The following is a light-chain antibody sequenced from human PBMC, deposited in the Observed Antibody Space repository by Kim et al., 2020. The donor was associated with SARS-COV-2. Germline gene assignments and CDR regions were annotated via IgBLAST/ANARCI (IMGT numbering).Light chain of an antibody. CDR2: DAS. Sequence: DIQMTQSPSTLSASVGDRVTITCRASQSIIRWLAWYQQKPGKAPKLLIHDASNLESGVPSRFSGSRYGTEFILTISSLQPDDFATYYCQQYNTYSWTFGQGTKVEIK. CDR3: QQYNTYSWT. V-gene: IGKV1-5*01. CDR1: QSIIRW. J-gene: IGKJ1*01.